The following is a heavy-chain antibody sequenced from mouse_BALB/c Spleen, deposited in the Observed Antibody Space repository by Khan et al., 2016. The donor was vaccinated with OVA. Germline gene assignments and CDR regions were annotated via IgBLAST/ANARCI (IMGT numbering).Heavy chain of an antibody. CDR2: ISYSGST. J-gene: IGHJ4*01. CDR1: GYSITSDYA. CDR3: ASERIYYDYSHAMDY. V-gene: IGHV3-2*02. D-gene: IGHD2-4*01. Sequence: EVQLQESGPGLVKPSQSLSLTYTVTGYSITSDYAWNWIRQFPGNKLEWMGYISYSGSTSYNPSLKSRISITRDTSKNQFFLQLNSVTTEDTATYYCASERIYYDYSHAMDYWGQGTSVTVSS.